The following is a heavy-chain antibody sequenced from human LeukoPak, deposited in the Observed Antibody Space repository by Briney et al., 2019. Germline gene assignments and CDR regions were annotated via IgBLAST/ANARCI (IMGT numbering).Heavy chain of an antibody. Sequence: PSETLSLTCTVSGGSISSSSYYWGWIRQPPGKGLEWIGSIYYSGSTYYNPSLKSRVTMSVDTSKNQFSLKLSSVTAADTAVYYCAREGGSYYPNPPWYYYYMDVWGKGTTVTVSS. CDR3: AREGGSYYPNPPWYYYYMDV. V-gene: IGHV4-39*07. J-gene: IGHJ6*03. CDR2: IYYSGST. CDR1: GGSISSSSYY. D-gene: IGHD1-26*01.